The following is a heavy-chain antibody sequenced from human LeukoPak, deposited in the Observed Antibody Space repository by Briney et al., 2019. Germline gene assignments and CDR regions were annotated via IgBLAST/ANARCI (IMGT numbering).Heavy chain of an antibody. Sequence: TSETLSLTCTVSGDSVSRYHWTWIRQPPGKGLEYIGYIYSTGNTNYNPSLKSRLTISVDTSKDQFSLKLNSVTAADTAVYYCGGRFDSWGQGTLVTVSS. CDR3: GGRFDS. V-gene: IGHV4-59*08. CDR2: IYSTGNT. CDR1: GDSVSRYH. J-gene: IGHJ4*02.